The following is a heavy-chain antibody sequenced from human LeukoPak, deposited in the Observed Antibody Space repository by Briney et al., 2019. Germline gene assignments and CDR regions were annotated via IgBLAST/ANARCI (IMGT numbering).Heavy chain of an antibody. CDR2: IYHSGST. CDR3: AGGYCRSTSCYDGYYYYGMDV. D-gene: IGHD2-2*01. Sequence: PSQTLSLTCAVSGGSISSGGYSWSWIRQPPGKGLGWIGYIYHSGSTYYNPSLKSRVTISVDRSKNQFSLKLSSVTAADTAVYYCAGGYCRSTSCYDGYYYYGMDVWGKGTTVTVSS. V-gene: IGHV4-30-2*01. CDR1: GGSISSGGYS. J-gene: IGHJ6*04.